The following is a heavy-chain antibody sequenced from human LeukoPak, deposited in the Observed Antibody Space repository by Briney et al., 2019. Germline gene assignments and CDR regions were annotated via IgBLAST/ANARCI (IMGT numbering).Heavy chain of an antibody. CDR1: GFTFSNYA. V-gene: IGHV3-23*01. Sequence: GGSLGLSCAASGFTFSNYALTWVRQASGTGLEWVSIIAGNGNTYYGDSVKGRFTISRDNSKSTLYLQMNSLRPGDTALYYCAKCARSGGACYDAFDLWGQGTMVTVSS. CDR3: AKCARSGGACYDAFDL. J-gene: IGHJ3*01. D-gene: IGHD2-15*01. CDR2: IAGNGNT.